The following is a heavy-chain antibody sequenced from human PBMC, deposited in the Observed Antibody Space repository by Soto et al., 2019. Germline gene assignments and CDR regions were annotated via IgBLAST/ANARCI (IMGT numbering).Heavy chain of an antibody. V-gene: IGHV3-33*01. J-gene: IGHJ3*01. CDR3: EGRDDPFHV. CDR2: IWYDGSQK. Sequence: QVHLVESGGGVVRPGTSLRLSCAASGINFSDYGIHWVRQAPGKGLEWVAVIWYDGSQKYYADSVRGRFTISRDKSKNTVYLQLNSRRLEDTAVYYCEGRDDPFHVWGQGTIVTVSS. CDR1: GINFSDYG.